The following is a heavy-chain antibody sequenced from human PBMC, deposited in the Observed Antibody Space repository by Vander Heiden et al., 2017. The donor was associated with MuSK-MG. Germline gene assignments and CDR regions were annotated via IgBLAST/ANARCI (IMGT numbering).Heavy chain of an antibody. CDR1: GGSISSYY. Sequence: VHLHGSGPGLVTPSEPLSLPSTVSGGSISSYYRSWIRQPPGKGLERIGDIYYSGRTNDNPSLKSRVTIAVDTFKNQFSLKMSYVTAAETAVYECASGYRSGWCGYWGQGTMVTVSS. CDR2: IYYSGRT. V-gene: IGHV4-59*08. CDR3: ASGYRSGWCGY. J-gene: IGHJ4*02. D-gene: IGHD6-19*01.